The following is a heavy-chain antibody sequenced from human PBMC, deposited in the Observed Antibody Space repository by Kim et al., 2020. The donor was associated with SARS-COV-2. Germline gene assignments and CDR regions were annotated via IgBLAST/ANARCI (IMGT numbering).Heavy chain of an antibody. CDR1: GGSISSGGYY. V-gene: IGHV4-31*03. Sequence: SETLSLTCTVSGGSISSGGYYWSWIRQHPGKGLEWIGYIYYSGSTYYNPSLKSRVTISVDTSKNQFSLKLSSVTAADTAVYYCARESIVVVPAAIHYYYYYGMDVWGQGTTVTVSS. D-gene: IGHD2-2*01. CDR2: IYYSGST. J-gene: IGHJ6*02. CDR3: ARESIVVVPAAIHYYYYYGMDV.